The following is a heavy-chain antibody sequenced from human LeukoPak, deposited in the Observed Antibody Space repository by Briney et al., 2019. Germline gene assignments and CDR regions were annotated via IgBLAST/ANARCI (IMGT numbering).Heavy chain of an antibody. Sequence: SETLSLTCTVSGGSISSYYWSWIRQPPGKGLGWIGYIYYSGSTNYNPSLKSRVTISVDTSKNQFSLKLSSVTAADTAVYYCARGQWYYYGSGSYSFDYWGQGTLVTVSS. CDR2: IYYSGST. CDR3: ARGQWYYYGSGSYSFDY. CDR1: GGSISSYY. V-gene: IGHV4-59*01. D-gene: IGHD3-10*01. J-gene: IGHJ4*02.